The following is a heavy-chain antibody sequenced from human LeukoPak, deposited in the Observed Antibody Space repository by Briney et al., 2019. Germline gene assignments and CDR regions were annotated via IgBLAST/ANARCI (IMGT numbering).Heavy chain of an antibody. CDR1: GFTFSSYS. Sequence: GGSLRLSCAASGFTFSSYSMNWVRQAPGKGLEWVSSISGSSSYIYYADSVKGRFTISRDNAKNSLYLQMNSLRAEDTAVYYCASDRPFLSYWGQGTLVTVSS. CDR3: ASDRPFLSY. CDR2: ISGSSSYI. V-gene: IGHV3-21*01. J-gene: IGHJ4*02.